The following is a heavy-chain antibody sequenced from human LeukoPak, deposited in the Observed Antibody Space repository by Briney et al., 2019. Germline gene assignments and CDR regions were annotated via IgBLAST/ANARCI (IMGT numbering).Heavy chain of an antibody. V-gene: IGHV4-59*01. D-gene: IGHD6-6*01. J-gene: IGHJ3*02. Sequence: PSETLSLTCTVSGGSISSYYWSWIRQPPGKGLEWIGYIYYSGSTNYNPSLKSRVTISVDTSKNQFSLKLSSVTAADTAVYYCAKYGSSSMNAFDIWGQGTMVTVSS. CDR1: GGSISSYY. CDR3: AKYGSSSMNAFDI. CDR2: IYYSGST.